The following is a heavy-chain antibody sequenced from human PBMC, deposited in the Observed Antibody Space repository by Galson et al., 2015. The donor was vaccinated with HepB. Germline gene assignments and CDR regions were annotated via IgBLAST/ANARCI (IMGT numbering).Heavy chain of an antibody. Sequence: SLRLSCAASGFTFSNYSMHWVRQAPGKGLEWVAVISYDGSNKYYADSVKGRFTISRDNSKNTLYPQMNSLRAEDTALYYCAKDPYLYSALAGTMAGFYYWGQGTLVTVSS. V-gene: IGHV3-30*18. CDR2: ISYDGSNK. D-gene: IGHD6-19*01. J-gene: IGHJ4*02. CDR1: GFTFSNYS. CDR3: AKDPYLYSALAGTMAGFYY.